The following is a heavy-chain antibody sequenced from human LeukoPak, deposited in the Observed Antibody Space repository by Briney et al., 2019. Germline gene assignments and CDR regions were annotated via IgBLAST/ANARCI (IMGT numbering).Heavy chain of an antibody. CDR2: ISYDGSNK. D-gene: IGHD3-10*01. Sequence: PGGSLRLSCAASGLTFSSYGMHWVRQAPGKGLEWVAVISYDGSNKYYADSVKGRFTISRDNSKNTLYLQMNSLRAEDTAVYYCTNYGFGESDYYYYGMDVWGKGTTVTVSS. CDR1: GLTFSSYG. CDR3: TNYGFGESDYYYYGMDV. V-gene: IGHV3-30*18. J-gene: IGHJ6*04.